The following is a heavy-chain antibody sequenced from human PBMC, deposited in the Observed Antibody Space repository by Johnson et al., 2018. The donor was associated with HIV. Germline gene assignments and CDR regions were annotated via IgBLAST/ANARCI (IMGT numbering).Heavy chain of an antibody. V-gene: IGHV3-7*04. D-gene: IGHD6-13*01. J-gene: IGHJ3*02. Sequence: MQLVESGGGLVKPGGSLRLSCAASGFTFSANIKQDGSEKYYVDSVKGRFTISRDNAKNSLYLQMNSLRAEDMAVYYCARLGIAAARGAFDIWGQGTMVTVSS. CDR3: ARLGIAAARGAFDI. CDR1: GFTFS. CDR2: IKQDGSEK.